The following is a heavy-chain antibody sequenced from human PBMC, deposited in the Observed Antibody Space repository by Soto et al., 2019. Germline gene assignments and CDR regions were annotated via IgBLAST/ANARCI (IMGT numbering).Heavy chain of an antibody. J-gene: IGHJ6*02. Sequence: PSETLSLTCTVSGGSVSSGSYYWNWIRQPPGKGLEWIGYIYYSGGSTNYNPSLKSRVTVSVDTSKNQFSLKLSSVTAADTAVYYCARGMSSYEVGMDVWGQGTTVTVSS. CDR2: IYYSGGST. V-gene: IGHV4-61*01. D-gene: IGHD5-18*01. CDR3: ARGMSSYEVGMDV. CDR1: GGSVSSGSYY.